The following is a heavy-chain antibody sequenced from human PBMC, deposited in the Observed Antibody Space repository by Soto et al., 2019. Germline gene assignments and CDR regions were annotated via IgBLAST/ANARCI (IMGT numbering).Heavy chain of an antibody. CDR2: IWYDGSNK. J-gene: IGHJ4*02. V-gene: IGHV3-33*01. Sequence: QVQLVESGGGVVQPGRSLRLSCAASGFTFNSYGMHWVRQAPGKGLEWVAVIWYDGSNKYYADSVKGRFTISRDNSKNTLYLQMNSLRAEDTAVYYCAIDRGAYNWNPETYFDYWGQGTLVTVSS. D-gene: IGHD1-20*01. CDR3: AIDRGAYNWNPETYFDY. CDR1: GFTFNSYG.